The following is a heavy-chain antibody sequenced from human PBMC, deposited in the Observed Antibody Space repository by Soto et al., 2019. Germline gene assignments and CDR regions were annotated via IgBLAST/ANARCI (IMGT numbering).Heavy chain of an antibody. D-gene: IGHD6-13*01. CDR3: ARDPIIAAAGPGGRFDP. V-gene: IGHV1-69*13. CDR1: GGTFSSYA. CDR2: IIPIFGTA. J-gene: IGHJ5*02. Sequence: GASVKVSCKASGGTFSSYAISWVRQAPGQGLEWMGGIIPIFGTANYAQKFQGRVTITADESTSTAYMELSSLRSEDTAVYYCARDPIIAAAGPGGRFDPWGQGTLVTVSS.